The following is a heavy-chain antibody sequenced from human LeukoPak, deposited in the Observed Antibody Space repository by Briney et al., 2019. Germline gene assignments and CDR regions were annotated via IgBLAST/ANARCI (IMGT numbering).Heavy chain of an antibody. CDR3: ARDRAYYDFWSGYFYYYYMDV. D-gene: IGHD3-3*01. CDR1: GYTFTSYD. V-gene: IGHV1-2*02. CDR2: INPNSGGT. Sequence: ASVKVSCKASGYTFTSYDINWVRQAPGQGLEWMGWINPNSGGTNYAQKFQGRVTMTRDTSISTAYMELSRLGSDDTAVYYCARDRAYYDFWSGYFYYYYMDVWGKGTTVTVSS. J-gene: IGHJ6*03.